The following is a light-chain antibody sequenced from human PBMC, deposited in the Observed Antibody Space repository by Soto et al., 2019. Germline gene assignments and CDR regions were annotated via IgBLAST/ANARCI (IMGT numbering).Light chain of an antibody. CDR2: EVS. CDR1: SSDVGGYNY. Sequence: QSVLTQPASVSVSPGQSITISCTGTSSDVGGYNYVSWYQQHPGKAPKLMIYEVSNRPSGVSDRFSGSKSGNTASLTISGLQAEDEADYYCGLYTSSRIYVLGAGPKVSVL. CDR3: GLYTSSRIYV. J-gene: IGLJ1*01. V-gene: IGLV2-14*01.